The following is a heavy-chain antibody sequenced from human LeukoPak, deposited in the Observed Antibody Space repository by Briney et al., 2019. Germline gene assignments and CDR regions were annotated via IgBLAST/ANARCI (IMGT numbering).Heavy chain of an antibody. D-gene: IGHD6-19*01. CDR1: GYTFTSYG. Sequence: ASVKVSCKASGYTFTSYGISWVRQAPGQGLEWMGWISAYNGNTNYAQKLQGRVTMTKDTSTSTAYMELRSLRSDDTAVYYCARDQGGFYSSGSFYFDYWGQGTLVTVSS. V-gene: IGHV1-18*01. J-gene: IGHJ4*01. CDR2: ISAYNGNT. CDR3: ARDQGGFYSSGSFYFDY.